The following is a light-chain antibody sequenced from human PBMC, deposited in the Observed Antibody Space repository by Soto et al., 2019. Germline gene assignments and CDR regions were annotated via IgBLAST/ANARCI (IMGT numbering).Light chain of an antibody. J-gene: IGKJ1*01. CDR2: GAS. Sequence: EIVLTQSPGTLSLSPGERATLSCRASQSVSSSYLAWYQQKPGQAPRLLIYGASSRATGIPDRFSGSGSGTDFTLTISRLEPEDFAVYSCQQYGSSPEPFGQGTKVEIK. V-gene: IGKV3-20*01. CDR3: QQYGSSPEP. CDR1: QSVSSSY.